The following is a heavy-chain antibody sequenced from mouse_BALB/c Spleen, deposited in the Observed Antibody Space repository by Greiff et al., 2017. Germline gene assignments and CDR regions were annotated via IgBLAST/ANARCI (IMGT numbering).Heavy chain of an antibody. D-gene: IGHD1-1*01. CDR1: GFTFSSYT. CDR2: ISSGGSYT. CDR3: TRGGITTVVAKGYYAMDY. J-gene: IGHJ4*01. Sequence: EVQRVESGGGLVKPGGSLKLSCAASGFTFSSYTMSWVRQTPEKRLEWVATISSGGSYTYYPDSVKGRFTISRDNAKNTLYLQMSSLKSEDTAMYYCTRGGITTVVAKGYYAMDYWGQGTSVTVSS. V-gene: IGHV5-6-4*01.